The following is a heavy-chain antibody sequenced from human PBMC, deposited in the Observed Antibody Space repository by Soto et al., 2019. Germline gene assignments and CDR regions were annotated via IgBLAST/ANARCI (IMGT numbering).Heavy chain of an antibody. J-gene: IGHJ4*02. Sequence: QVQLVQSGAEVKKPGSSVKVSCKASGGTFSSYAISWVRQAPGQGLEWMGGIIPIFGTANYAQKFQGRVTITAAISTSTAYRELSSLRSGDRAVYYCAREGGVGATTGWDWGQGTLVTVSS. D-gene: IGHD1-26*01. CDR2: IIPIFGTA. CDR3: AREGGVGATTGWD. V-gene: IGHV1-69*06. CDR1: GGTFSSYA.